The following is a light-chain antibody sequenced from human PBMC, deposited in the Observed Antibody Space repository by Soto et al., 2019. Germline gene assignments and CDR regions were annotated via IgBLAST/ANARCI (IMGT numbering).Light chain of an antibody. CDR2: LNSDGSH. J-gene: IGLJ3*02. CDR1: SGHSTYA. V-gene: IGLV4-69*01. CDR3: QTWGTGPWV. Sequence: QSVLTQSPSASASLGDSVKLTCTLSSGHSTYAIVWHQQQPGKGPRYLMKLNSDGSHNKGDGIPDRFSGSSSGAERYLTISSLQSEDEADYYCQTWGTGPWVFGGGTKVTVL.